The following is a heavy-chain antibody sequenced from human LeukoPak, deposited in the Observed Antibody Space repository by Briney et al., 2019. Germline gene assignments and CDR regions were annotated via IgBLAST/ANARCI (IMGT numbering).Heavy chain of an antibody. CDR3: ARERSGTYRSLDY. V-gene: IGHV3-48*03. J-gene: IGHJ4*02. Sequence: PGGSLRLSCAASGFTFSSYEMNWVRQAPGKGLEWVSYISSSGSTIYYADSVKGRFTIPKDNAKNSLYLQMNSLRPEDTAVYYCARERSGTYRSLDYWGQGTLVTVSS. CDR1: GFTFSSYE. CDR2: ISSSGSTI. D-gene: IGHD2-15*01.